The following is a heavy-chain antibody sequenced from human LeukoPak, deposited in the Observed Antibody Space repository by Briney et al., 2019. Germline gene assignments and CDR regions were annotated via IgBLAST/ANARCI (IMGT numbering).Heavy chain of an antibody. CDR3: AKDLGAAAGTGLFDY. CDR1: GFTFSSYA. CDR2: ISGSGGST. Sequence: PGGSLRLSCAASGFTFSSYAMSWVRQAPGKGLEWVSAISGSGGSTYYADSVKGRFTISRDNSKNTLYLQMNSLRAEDTAVYYCAKDLGAAAGTGLFDYWGQGTLVTVFS. J-gene: IGHJ4*02. V-gene: IGHV3-23*01. D-gene: IGHD6-13*01.